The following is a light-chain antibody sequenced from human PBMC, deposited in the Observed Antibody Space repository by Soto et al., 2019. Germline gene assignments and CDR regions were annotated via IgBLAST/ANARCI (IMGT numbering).Light chain of an antibody. CDR2: DTS. V-gene: IGKV1-33*01. CDR1: QDISNY. CDR3: QQYANLPWT. J-gene: IGKJ1*01. Sequence: DIQMTQSPSSLSASIGDRVTITCQASQDISNYLNWYQQKPGKAPKLLIYDTSNLETGVPSRFSGGGSGTSYVITISGLQPEDIATYYCQQYANLPWTFGRGTRWIS.